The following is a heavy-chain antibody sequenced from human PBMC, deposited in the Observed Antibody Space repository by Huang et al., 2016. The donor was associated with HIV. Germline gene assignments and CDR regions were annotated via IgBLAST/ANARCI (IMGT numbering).Heavy chain of an antibody. CDR1: GYRFRSNW. CDR2: LEPGDSDS. CDR3: ARLIGSPSFYYGLDV. Sequence: EVQLVQSGAEVKKPGESLKISCKGSGYRFRSNWIGWVRQMPGKGLEWMGSLEPGDSDSRYSPSFQGQVTISADKSINTAYLQWSSLKASDTAMYYCARLIGSPSFYYGLDVWGQGTTVTVSS. J-gene: IGHJ6*02. V-gene: IGHV5-51*01. D-gene: IGHD3-10*01.